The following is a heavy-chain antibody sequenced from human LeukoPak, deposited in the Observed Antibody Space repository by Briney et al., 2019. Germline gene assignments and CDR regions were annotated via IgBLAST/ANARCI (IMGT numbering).Heavy chain of an antibody. Sequence: GGSLRLSCAASGFIFSSYAMSWVRQAPGKGLEWVSTISTGANSTYYADSVKGRFTISRDNSKNTLYLQMNSLRAEDTAVYYCAREVAGTTRGDYWGQGTLVTVSS. CDR1: GFIFSSYA. CDR3: AREVAGTTRGDY. V-gene: IGHV3-23*01. CDR2: ISTGANST. J-gene: IGHJ4*02. D-gene: IGHD6-19*01.